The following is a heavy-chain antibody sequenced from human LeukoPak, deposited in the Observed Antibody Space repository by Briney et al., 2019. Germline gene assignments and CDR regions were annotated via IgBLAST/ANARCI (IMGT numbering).Heavy chain of an antibody. CDR3: ARDLVLMVYAMSNPPGY. Sequence: ASVKVSCKASGYTFTGYYMHWVRQAPGQGLEWMGWINPNSGGTNYAQKFQGRVTMTRDTSISTAYMELSRLRSDDTAVYYCARDLVLMVYAMSNPPGYWGQGTLVTVSS. D-gene: IGHD2-8*01. J-gene: IGHJ4*02. CDR2: INPNSGGT. V-gene: IGHV1-2*02. CDR1: GYTFTGYY.